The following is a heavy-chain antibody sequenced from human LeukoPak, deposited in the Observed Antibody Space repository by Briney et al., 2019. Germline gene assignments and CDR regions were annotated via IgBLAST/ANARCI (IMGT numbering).Heavy chain of an antibody. J-gene: IGHJ4*02. D-gene: IGHD3-22*01. Sequence: PGGSLRLSCAASGFTFSDYYMSWIRQAPGKGLEWVSYISSSGSTIYYADSVKGRFTISRDNAKNSLYLQMNSLRAEDTAVYYCARDPPYDSSGYYTGEGYWGQGTLVTVSS. CDR2: ISSSGSTI. CDR3: ARDPPYDSSGYYTGEGY. CDR1: GFTFSDYY. V-gene: IGHV3-11*01.